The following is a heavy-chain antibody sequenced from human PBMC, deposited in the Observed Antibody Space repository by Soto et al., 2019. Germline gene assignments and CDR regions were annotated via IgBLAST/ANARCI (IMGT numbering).Heavy chain of an antibody. CDR3: ARAPHSSGWYRNYYYYGMDV. CDR2: IKQDGSEK. CDR1: GFTFSSYW. D-gene: IGHD6-19*01. Sequence: GGSLRLSCAASGFTFSSYWMSWGRQAPGKGLEWVANIKQDGSEKYYVDSVKGRFTISRDNAKNSLYLQMNSLRAEDTAVYYCARAPHSSGWYRNYYYYGMDVWGQGTTVTVS. J-gene: IGHJ6*02. V-gene: IGHV3-7*01.